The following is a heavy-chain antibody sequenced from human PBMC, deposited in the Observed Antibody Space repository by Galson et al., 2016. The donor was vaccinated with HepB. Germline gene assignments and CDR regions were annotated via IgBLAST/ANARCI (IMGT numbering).Heavy chain of an antibody. V-gene: IGHV3-49*03. Sequence: SLRLSCATSGITFGGYAVSWFRQAPGKGLEWVSFIRSKTYGGTTEYAASVKGRFTISRDDSKSIAYLQMNTLKTEDTAVYYCTAATQTADYWGQGTLVTVSS. J-gene: IGHJ4*02. CDR1: GITFGGYA. CDR2: IRSKTYGGTT. D-gene: IGHD1-26*01. CDR3: TAATQTADY.